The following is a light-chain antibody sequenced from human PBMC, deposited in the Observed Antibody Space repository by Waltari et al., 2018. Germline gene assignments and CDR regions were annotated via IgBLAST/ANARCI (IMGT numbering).Light chain of an antibody. CDR3: HVWHPHVDPGV. J-gene: IGLJ1*01. V-gene: IGLV3-21*04. CDR2: YDR. CDR1: NIGTYS. Sequence: SYVVTQPPSVSVAPGETATITCGGANIGTYSVPWYQQKAGQAPVLVIFYDRDRPSGIPYRFSGSNSGNTATLTISRVEAGDEARYYCHVWHPHVDPGVFGTGTEVTVL.